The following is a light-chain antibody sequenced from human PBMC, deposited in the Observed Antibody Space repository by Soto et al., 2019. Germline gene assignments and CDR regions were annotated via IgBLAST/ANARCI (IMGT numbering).Light chain of an antibody. V-gene: IGKV1-5*03. J-gene: IGKJ5*01. CDR2: KTS. CDR3: QQYGNSPIT. CDR1: QSISNW. Sequence: DIQMTQSPSTLSASVGDRVTITCRASQSISNWLAWYQQIPGKAPKILIYKTSSLESGVPLRFSGSGSGTDFTLTISRLEPEDFAVCYCQQYGNSPITFGQGTRLEIK.